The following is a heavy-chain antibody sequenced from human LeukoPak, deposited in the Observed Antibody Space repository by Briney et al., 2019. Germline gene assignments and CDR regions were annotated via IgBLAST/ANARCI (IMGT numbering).Heavy chain of an antibody. CDR3: VKDNPLDY. CDR1: GFTVSSND. V-gene: IGHV3-30*02. CDR2: IRYDGNNK. D-gene: IGHD1-14*01. Sequence: GGSLRLSCAASGFTVSSNDMSWVRQAPGKGLDWVAFIRYDGNNKLYADSVKGRFTISRDNSKNTLYLHINSLRAEDTAVYYCVKDNPLDYWGQGTLVIVSS. J-gene: IGHJ4*02.